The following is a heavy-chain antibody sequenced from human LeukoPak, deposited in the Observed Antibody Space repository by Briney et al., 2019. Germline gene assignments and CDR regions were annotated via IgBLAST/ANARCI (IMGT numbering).Heavy chain of an antibody. V-gene: IGHV4-31*03. CDR1: GGSISSGGYY. Sequence: SETLSLTCTVSGGSISSGGYYWSWIRQHPGKGLEWIGYIYYSGSTYYNPSLKSRVTISVDTSKNQFSLKLSSVTAADTAVYYCARSMSTVTTSGMDVWGQGTTVTVSS. CDR3: ARSMSTVTTSGMDV. CDR2: IYYSGST. J-gene: IGHJ6*02. D-gene: IGHD4-17*01.